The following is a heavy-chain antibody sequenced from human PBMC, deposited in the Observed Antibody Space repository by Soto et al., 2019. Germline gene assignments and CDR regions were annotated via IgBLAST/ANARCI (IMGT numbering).Heavy chain of an antibody. D-gene: IGHD3-22*01. CDR3: ARAPDYYDSSGYYYGGFDY. CDR2: IYHSGST. CDR1: GGSISSGGYS. Sequence: QLQLQESGSGLVKPSQTLSHTCAVSGGSISSGGYSWSWIRQPPGKGLEWIGYIYHSGSTYYNPSLKSRVTISVDRSKNQFSLKLSSVTAADTAVHYCARAPDYYDSSGYYYGGFDYWGQGTLVTVSS. V-gene: IGHV4-30-2*01. J-gene: IGHJ4*02.